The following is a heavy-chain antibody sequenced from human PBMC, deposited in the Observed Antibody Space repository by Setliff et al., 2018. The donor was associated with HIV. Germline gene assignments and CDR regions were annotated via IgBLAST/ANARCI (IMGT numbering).Heavy chain of an antibody. CDR3: ARGAIAAAGDFDY. J-gene: IGHJ4*02. CDR1: GYIFTNYH. Sequence: ASVKVSCKASGYIFTNYHMHWVRQAPGQGLEWMGVINPLIGNTIYAQKFQGRVTMTRDMSASTVYMDLSSLRSEDTAVYYCARGAIAAAGDFDYWGQGTLVTVSS. CDR2: INPLIGNT. V-gene: IGHV1-46*01. D-gene: IGHD6-13*01.